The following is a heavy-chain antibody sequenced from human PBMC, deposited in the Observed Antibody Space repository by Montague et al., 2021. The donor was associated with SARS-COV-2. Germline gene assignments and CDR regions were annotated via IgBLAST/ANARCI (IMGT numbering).Heavy chain of an antibody. CDR1: SGSISSYY. V-gene: IGHV4-59*01. Sequence: SETLSLTCTVSSGSISSYYWTWIRQPPGKGLESIGYIYHNGSTKYNPSLKSRVTISVDTSKNQFSLKLSSVSAADTAVYYCARGGGNSADYYNYTMDVWGQGTTVTVFS. D-gene: IGHD4-23*01. J-gene: IGHJ6*02. CDR2: IYHNGST. CDR3: ARGGGNSADYYNYTMDV.